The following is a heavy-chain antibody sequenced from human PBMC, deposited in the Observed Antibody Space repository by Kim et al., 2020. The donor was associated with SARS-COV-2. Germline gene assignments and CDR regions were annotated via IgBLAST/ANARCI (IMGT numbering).Heavy chain of an antibody. D-gene: IGHD3-22*01. CDR2: ISGSGGST. J-gene: IGHJ4*02. CDR3: AKAGSGSSGYTPLNDFDY. V-gene: IGHV3-23*01. Sequence: GGSLRLSCAASGFTFSSYAMSWVRQAPGKGLEWVSAISGSGGSTYYADSVKGRFTISRDNSKNTLYLQMNSLRAEDTAVYYCAKAGSGSSGYTPLNDFDYWGQGTLVTVSS. CDR1: GFTFSSYA.